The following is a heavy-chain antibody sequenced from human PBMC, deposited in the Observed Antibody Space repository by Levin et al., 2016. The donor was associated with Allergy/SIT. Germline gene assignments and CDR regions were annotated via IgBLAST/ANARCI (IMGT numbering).Heavy chain of an antibody. Sequence: GESLKISCAASGFTFNYAWMSWVRQAPGKGLEWVALIKSISDGGRIDYAAPVKGRFTISRDDSRNTVSLQMNSLKAEDTAVYYCTTDHSYYDSLTGFTAGYFDLWGRGTQVTVSS. CDR3: TTDHSYYDSLTGFTAGYFDL. CDR2: IKSISDGGRI. CDR1: GFTFNYAW. V-gene: IGHV3-15*01. D-gene: IGHD3-9*01. J-gene: IGHJ2*01.